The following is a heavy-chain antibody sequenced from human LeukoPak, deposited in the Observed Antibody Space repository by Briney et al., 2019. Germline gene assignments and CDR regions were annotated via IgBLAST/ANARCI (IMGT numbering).Heavy chain of an antibody. V-gene: IGHV3-21*01. J-gene: IGHJ4*02. CDR2: ISSSSSYI. CDR3: ARELKVVYGPNEALDY. CDR1: GFTFSSYS. Sequence: GGSLRLSCAASGFTFSSYSMNWVRQAPGKGLEWVSSISSSSSYIYYADSVKGRFTISRDNAKNSLYLQMNSLRAEDTAVYYCARELKVVYGPNEALDYWGRGTRVTVSS. D-gene: IGHD4/OR15-4a*01.